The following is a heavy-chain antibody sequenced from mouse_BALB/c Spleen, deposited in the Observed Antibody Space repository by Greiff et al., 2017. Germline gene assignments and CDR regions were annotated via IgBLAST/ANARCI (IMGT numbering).Heavy chain of an antibody. J-gene: IGHJ1*01. D-gene: IGHD1-1*01. V-gene: IGHV4-1*02. CDR2: INPDSSTI. CDR3: ARRLLLRYWYFDV. Sequence: DEQLQESGGGLVQPGGSLKLSCAASGFDFSRYWMSWVRQAPGKGLEWIGEINPDSSTINYTPSLKDKFIISRDNAKNTLYLQMSKVRSEDTALYYCARRLLLRYWYFDVWGAGTTVTVSS. CDR1: GFDFSRYW.